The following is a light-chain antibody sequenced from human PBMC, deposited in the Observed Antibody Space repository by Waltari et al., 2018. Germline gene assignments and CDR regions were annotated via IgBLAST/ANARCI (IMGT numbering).Light chain of an antibody. CDR1: VLTKQF. Sequence: SDDLTQPPSVSVSPGQTARITCSGDVLTKQFGYWYQQRPGQAPILVIYKDTERPSGSPERCSGSSSGKTFTLTISGVQAEDEADYYCQEADRFDRWVFGGGTRLTVL. CDR3: QEADRFDRWV. V-gene: IGLV3-25*03. CDR2: KDT. J-gene: IGLJ3*02.